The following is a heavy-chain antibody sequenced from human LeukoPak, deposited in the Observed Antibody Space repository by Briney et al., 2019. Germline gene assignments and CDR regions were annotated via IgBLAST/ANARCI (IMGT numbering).Heavy chain of an antibody. J-gene: IGHJ4*02. Sequence: GSLRLSPAAPGFSPTAPFMDWVPQAPGEGLGWVGRRRDRANSYTTEYATSVAGTSTISRVDSTNSLYLPITRLNTQGTCLTYCTNSFGDCYGFWGQGTLVTVSS. CDR2: RRDRANSYTT. CDR1: GFSPTAPF. V-gene: IGHV3-72*01. CDR3: TNSFGDCYGF. D-gene: IGHD2-21*02.